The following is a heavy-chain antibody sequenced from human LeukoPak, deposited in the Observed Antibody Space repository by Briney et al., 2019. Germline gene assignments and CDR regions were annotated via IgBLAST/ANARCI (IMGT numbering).Heavy chain of an antibody. CDR1: GFTFSNYA. D-gene: IGHD3-22*01. Sequence: GGSLRLSCTASGFTFSNYAMTWVRQAPGKGLEWVSGIGGNGGSTYYADSVKGRFTISRDYSKSSLHLQMNSLRAEDTAVYYCAKTSGSYFAGFDCWGQGTLVTVSS. CDR3: AKTSGSYFAGFDC. V-gene: IGHV3-23*01. J-gene: IGHJ4*02. CDR2: IGGNGGST.